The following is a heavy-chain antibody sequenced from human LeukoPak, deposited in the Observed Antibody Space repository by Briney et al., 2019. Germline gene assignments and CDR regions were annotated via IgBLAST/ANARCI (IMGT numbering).Heavy chain of an antibody. Sequence: PGSSLRLSCAASGFTFSSHWMHWVRQAPGKGLVWVSRIDRDGSSTTYADSVKGRFTISRDNAKNTLYLQMNSLRAEDTAVYYCAKGNGYSYGRYYFDYWGQGTLVTVSS. J-gene: IGHJ4*02. CDR2: IDRDGSST. V-gene: IGHV3-74*01. CDR1: GFTFSSHW. D-gene: IGHD5-18*01. CDR3: AKGNGYSYGRYYFDY.